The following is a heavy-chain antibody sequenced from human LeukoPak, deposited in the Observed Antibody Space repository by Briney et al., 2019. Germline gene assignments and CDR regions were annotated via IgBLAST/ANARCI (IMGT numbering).Heavy chain of an antibody. CDR2: IYYSGST. Sequence: SETLSLTCAVYGGSFSSYYWGWIRQPPGKGLEWIGSIYYSGSTYYNPSLKSRVTISVDTSKNQFSLKLSSVTAADTAVYYCARSGWYGAYYFDYWGQGTLVTVSS. CDR1: GGSFSSYY. J-gene: IGHJ4*02. D-gene: IGHD6-19*01. CDR3: ARSGWYGAYYFDY. V-gene: IGHV4-39*01.